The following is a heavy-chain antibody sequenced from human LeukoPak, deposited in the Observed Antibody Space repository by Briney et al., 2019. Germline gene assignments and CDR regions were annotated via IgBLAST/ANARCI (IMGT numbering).Heavy chain of an antibody. D-gene: IGHD6-6*01. Sequence: QTGGSLRHSCAASGFTFSSYAMSWVRQAPGKGLEWVSAISGSGGSTYYADSVKGRFTISRDNSKNTLYLQMNSLRAEDTAVYYCAKGASSSLAFDIWGQGTMVTVSS. CDR2: ISGSGGST. J-gene: IGHJ3*02. CDR3: AKGASSSLAFDI. CDR1: GFTFSSYA. V-gene: IGHV3-23*01.